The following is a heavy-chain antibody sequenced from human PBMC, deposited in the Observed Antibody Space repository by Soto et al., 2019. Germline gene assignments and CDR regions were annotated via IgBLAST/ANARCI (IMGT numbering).Heavy chain of an antibody. CDR2: IYWDDDK. CDR1: GFSLSTSGVG. J-gene: IGHJ4*02. V-gene: IGHV2-5*02. CDR3: AHTGADYDILAY. Sequence: QITLKESGPTLVKPTQTLTLTCTFSGFSLSTSGVGVGWIRQPPGKALEWLALIYWDDDKRYSPSLKSRLTITKYTSKNQVVLTMTNMDPVDTATYYCAHTGADYDILAYWGQGTLVTVSS. D-gene: IGHD3-9*01.